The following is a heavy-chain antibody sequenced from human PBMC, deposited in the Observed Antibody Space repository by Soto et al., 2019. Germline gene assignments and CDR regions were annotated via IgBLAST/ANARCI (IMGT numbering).Heavy chain of an antibody. J-gene: IGHJ4*02. CDR1: GGSISSGYYY. CDR2: IYYTGFT. D-gene: IGHD1-20*01. CDR3: ATSQKGYNWNYFDH. V-gene: IGHV4-30-4*02. Sequence: SGTLDLTCSVSGGSISSGYYYWSWIRQPPGKGLEWIGNIYYTGFTSYNPSLESRVSVSVDTSKNQFSLKVSGVSAADTAVYYCATSQKGYNWNYFDHWGQGALVTVSS.